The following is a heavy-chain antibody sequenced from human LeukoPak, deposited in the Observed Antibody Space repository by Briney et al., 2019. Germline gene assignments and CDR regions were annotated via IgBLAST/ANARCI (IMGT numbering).Heavy chain of an antibody. Sequence: SETLSLTCTVSGGSISSYYWSWIRQPPGKGREWIGYIYYSGSTNYNPSLKSRVTISVDTSKNQFSLKLSSVTAADTAVYYCARFYDRRDRYYFDYWGQGTLVTVSS. V-gene: IGHV4-59*01. D-gene: IGHD5-24*01. CDR1: GGSISSYY. J-gene: IGHJ4*02. CDR2: IYYSGST. CDR3: ARFYDRRDRYYFDY.